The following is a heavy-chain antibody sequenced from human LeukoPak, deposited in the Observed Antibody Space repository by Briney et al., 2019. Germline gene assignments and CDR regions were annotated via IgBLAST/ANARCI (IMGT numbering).Heavy chain of an antibody. CDR3: ARVHMGDYGMDV. CDR2: ISDRGTP. J-gene: IGHJ6*02. CDR1: GYTFTAYH. Sequence: APVKGSCKASGYTFTAYHIHWVRQAPGQGLGWMGYISDRGTPKSAQEFQDRVTVTRDTSITTAYMELNRLKSDDSAVYYCARVHMGDYGMDVWGQGTTVTVSS. V-gene: IGHV1-2*02.